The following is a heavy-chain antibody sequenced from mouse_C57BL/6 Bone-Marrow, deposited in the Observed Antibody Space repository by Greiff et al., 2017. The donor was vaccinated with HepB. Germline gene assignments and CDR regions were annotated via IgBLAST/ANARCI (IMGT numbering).Heavy chain of an antibody. D-gene: IGHD1-1*01. CDR2: IRSKSNNYAT. J-gene: IGHJ3*01. CDR1: GFSFNTYA. Sequence: GGGLVQPKGSLKLSCAASGFSFNTYAMNWVRQAPGKGLEWVARIRSKSNNYATYYADSVKDRFTISRDDSESMLYLQMNNLKTEDTAMYYCVRSYYGSSWFAYWGQGTLVTVSA. CDR3: VRSYYGSSWFAY. V-gene: IGHV10-1*01.